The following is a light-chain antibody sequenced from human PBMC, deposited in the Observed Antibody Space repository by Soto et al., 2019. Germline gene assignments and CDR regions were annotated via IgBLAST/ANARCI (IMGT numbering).Light chain of an antibody. CDR2: AAS. V-gene: IGKV1-9*01. J-gene: IGKJ4*01. Sequence: IQLTQSPSSLSASVGDRVTITCRASQGISSYLAWCQQKPGKAPKLLIYAASTLQSGVPSRFSGSGSATDFTLTISSLEPEDFAVYYCQQRTNWPLTFGGGTKVDIK. CDR1: QGISSY. CDR3: QQRTNWPLT.